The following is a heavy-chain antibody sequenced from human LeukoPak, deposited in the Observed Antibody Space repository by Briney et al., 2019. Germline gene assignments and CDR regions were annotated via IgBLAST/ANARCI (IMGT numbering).Heavy chain of an antibody. Sequence: HSQTLSLTCAISGDSVSSNSAAWNWIRQSPSRGLEWLGRTYYRSKWYNDYAVSVKSRITINPDTSKNQFSLQLSSVTAADTAVFYCASGTWGFYDTTVGVYWGQGTLVTVSS. V-gene: IGHV6-1*01. CDR1: GDSVSSNSAA. D-gene: IGHD3-22*01. CDR3: ASGTWGFYDTTVGVY. CDR2: TYYRSKWYN. J-gene: IGHJ4*02.